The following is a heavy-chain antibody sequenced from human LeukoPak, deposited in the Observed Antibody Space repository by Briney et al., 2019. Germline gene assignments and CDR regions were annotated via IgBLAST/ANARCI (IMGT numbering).Heavy chain of an antibody. CDR1: GFTFSTYW. D-gene: IGHD4-17*01. J-gene: IGHJ4*02. V-gene: IGHV3-23*01. Sequence: GGSLRLSCAASGFTFSTYWMHWVRHAPGKGLVWVSSISGSGGNTFYADSVKGRFTISRDNSKNTLYLQMNSLRAEDTAAYHCAKGRNEDGDAALNYWGQGTLLTVSS. CDR3: AKGRNEDGDAALNY. CDR2: ISGSGGNT.